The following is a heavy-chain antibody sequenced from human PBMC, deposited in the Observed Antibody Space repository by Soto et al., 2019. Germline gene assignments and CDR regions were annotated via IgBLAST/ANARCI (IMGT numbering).Heavy chain of an antibody. V-gene: IGHV3-48*01. Sequence: VQLVESGGGLVQPGGSLRLSCAASGFTFSSYSMNWVRQAPGKGLEWVSYISSSSSTIYYADSVKGRFTISRDNAKNSLYLQMNSLRAEDTAVYYCARDLPDYYGSGSYYPAFDYWGQGTLVTVSS. CDR3: ARDLPDYYGSGSYYPAFDY. CDR1: GFTFSSYS. CDR2: ISSSSSTI. D-gene: IGHD3-10*01. J-gene: IGHJ4*02.